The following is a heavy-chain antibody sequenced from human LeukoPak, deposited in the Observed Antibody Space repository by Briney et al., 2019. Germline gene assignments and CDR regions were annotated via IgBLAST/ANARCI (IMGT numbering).Heavy chain of an antibody. CDR2: IYYSGST. CDR3: ARELLLWFGELLEFDY. V-gene: IGHV4-39*07. J-gene: IGHJ4*02. CDR1: GGSISSSSYY. Sequence: PSETLSLTCTVSGGSISSSSYYWGWIRQPPGKGLEWIGSIYYSGSTYYNPSLKSRVTISVDTSKNQFSLKLSSVTAADTAVYYCARELLLWFGELLEFDYWGQGTLVTVSS. D-gene: IGHD3-10*01.